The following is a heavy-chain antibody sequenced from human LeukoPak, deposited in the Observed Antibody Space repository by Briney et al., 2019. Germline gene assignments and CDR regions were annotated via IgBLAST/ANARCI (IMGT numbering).Heavy chain of an antibody. V-gene: IGHV3-23*01. CDR2: ISGSGGST. CDR3: ASPGGHSSGWYRGWK. Sequence: GGSLRLSCAASGFTFSSYAMSWVRQAPGKGLEWVSAISGSGGSTYYADSVKGRFTISRDNSKNTLYPQMNSLRAEDTAVYYCASPGGHSSGWYRGWKWGQGTLVTVSS. D-gene: IGHD6-19*01. J-gene: IGHJ4*02. CDR1: GFTFSSYA.